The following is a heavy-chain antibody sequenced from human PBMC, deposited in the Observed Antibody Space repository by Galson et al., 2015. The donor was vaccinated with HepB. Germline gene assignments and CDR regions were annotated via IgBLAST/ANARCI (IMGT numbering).Heavy chain of an antibody. CDR3: ARGGQQLVHDY. D-gene: IGHD6-13*01. V-gene: IGHV3-21*01. CDR1: GFTFSPYT. CDR2: ISDTSDYT. Sequence: GFTFSPYTMIWVRQAPGKGLEWVSSISDTSDYTYYADSVRGRFTISRDNAKNSLHLQMNSLRAEDTAVYYCARGGQQLVHDYWGQGTLVTVSS. J-gene: IGHJ4*02.